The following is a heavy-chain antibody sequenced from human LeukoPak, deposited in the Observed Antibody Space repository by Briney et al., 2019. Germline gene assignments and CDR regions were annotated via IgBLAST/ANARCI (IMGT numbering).Heavy chain of an antibody. J-gene: IGHJ6*02. Sequence: GGSLRLSCAASGFAFNSQTMSWVRQAPGKGLVWVSRINSDGSSTSYADSVKGRFTISRDNAKNTLYLQMNSLRVEDTAGYYCARDYYYYGMDVWGQGTTVTVSS. CDR2: INSDGSST. CDR1: GFAFNSQT. CDR3: ARDYYYYGMDV. V-gene: IGHV3-74*01.